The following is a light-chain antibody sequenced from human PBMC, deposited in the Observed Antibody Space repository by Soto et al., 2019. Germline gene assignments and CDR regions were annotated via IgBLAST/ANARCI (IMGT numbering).Light chain of an antibody. Sequence: SALTQPASVSGSPGQSITISCTGTSSNVGSYNLVSWYQQHPGKAPKLIIYEGSKRPSGISNRFSGSKSGNTASLTISGLQAEDDADYYCCSFAGTITYVFGTGTKLTVL. V-gene: IGLV2-23*01. CDR3: CSFAGTITYV. CDR2: EGS. CDR1: SSNVGSYNL. J-gene: IGLJ1*01.